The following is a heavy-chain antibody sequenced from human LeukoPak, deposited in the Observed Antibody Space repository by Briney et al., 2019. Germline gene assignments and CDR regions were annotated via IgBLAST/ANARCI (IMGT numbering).Heavy chain of an antibody. J-gene: IGHJ4*02. V-gene: IGHV3-21*01. D-gene: IGHD6-13*01. CDR1: GFTFSSYS. CDR3: ARARVTSIAAADYLDY. CDR2: ISSSSSYI. Sequence: GGSLRLSCAASGFTFSSYSMTWVRQAPGKGLEWVSSISSSSSYIYYADSVKGRFTISRDTAKKSLFLQMNSLRAEDTAVYYCARARVTSIAAADYLDYWGEGTLVTVSS.